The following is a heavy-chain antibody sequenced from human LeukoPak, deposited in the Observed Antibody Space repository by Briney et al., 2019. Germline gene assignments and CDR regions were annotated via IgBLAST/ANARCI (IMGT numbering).Heavy chain of an antibody. CDR1: GFTFDDYA. D-gene: IGHD3-16*01. CDR3: AKVCDYYVWGSYYDY. Sequence: PGGSLRLSCAASGFTFDDYAMHWVRHAPGKGLEWVSGISWNSGSIGYADSVKGRLTISRDNAKNSLYLQMNSLRAEGTALYYCAKVCDYYVWGSYYDYWGQGTLVTVSS. V-gene: IGHV3-9*01. J-gene: IGHJ4*02. CDR2: ISWNSGSI.